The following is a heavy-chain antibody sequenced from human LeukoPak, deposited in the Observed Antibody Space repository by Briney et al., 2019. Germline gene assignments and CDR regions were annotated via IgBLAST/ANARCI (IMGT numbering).Heavy chain of an antibody. D-gene: IGHD4-17*01. V-gene: IGHV3-53*01. J-gene: IGHJ4*02. Sequence: GGSLRLSCAASGFTFSNYEMNWVRQAPGKGLECISVIYSGGSTDYADSVKGRLTISRDNSKNTLHLQMNSLRAEDTAVYYCARVVDHDYGDYYLDYWGQGTLVTVSS. CDR1: GFTFSNYE. CDR3: ARVVDHDYGDYYLDY. CDR2: IYSGGST.